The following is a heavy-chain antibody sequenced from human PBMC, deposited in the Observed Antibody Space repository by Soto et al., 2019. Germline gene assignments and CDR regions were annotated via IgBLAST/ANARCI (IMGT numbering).Heavy chain of an antibody. CDR1: GFTLSSYP. J-gene: IGHJ4*02. CDR3: ARDRSAARPLRRFDY. Sequence: PGESLRLSRAAHGFTLSSYPMHWVRQAPGKGLEWVAVISYDGSNKYYADSVKGRFTISRDNSKNTLYQQMNTLRAEDTAVSYCARDRSAARPLRRFDYWGQ. CDR2: ISYDGSNK. D-gene: IGHD6-6*01. V-gene: IGHV3-30-3*01.